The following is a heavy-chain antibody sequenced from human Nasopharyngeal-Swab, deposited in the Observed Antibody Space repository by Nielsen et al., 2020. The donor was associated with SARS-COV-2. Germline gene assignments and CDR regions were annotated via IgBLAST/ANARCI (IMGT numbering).Heavy chain of an antibody. D-gene: IGHD2-21*02. J-gene: IGHJ4*02. CDR1: GFTVSSNY. V-gene: IGHV3-53*01. CDR3: ARDVVTAIPYFDY. CDR2: IYSGGST. Sequence: GESLKISCAASGFTVSSNYMSWVRQAPGKGLEWVSVIYSGGSTYYADSVKGRFTISRDNSKNTLYLQMNSLRAEDTAVYYCARDVVTAIPYFDYWGQGTLVTVSS.